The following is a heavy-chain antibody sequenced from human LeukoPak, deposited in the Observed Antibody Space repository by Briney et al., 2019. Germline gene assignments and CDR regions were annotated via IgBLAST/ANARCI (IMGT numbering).Heavy chain of an antibody. CDR1: GYTSTSYG. CDR3: AREANYYDSTPHVWTGYNWFDP. J-gene: IGHJ5*02. CDR2: ISAYNGNT. V-gene: IGHV1-18*01. D-gene: IGHD3-22*01. Sequence: GAPVKVSCKASGYTSTSYGISWVRQAPGQGLEWMGWISAYNGNTNYAQKLQDRVTMTTDTSTSTAYMELRSLRSDDTAVYYCAREANYYDSTPHVWTGYNWFDPWGQGTLVTVSS.